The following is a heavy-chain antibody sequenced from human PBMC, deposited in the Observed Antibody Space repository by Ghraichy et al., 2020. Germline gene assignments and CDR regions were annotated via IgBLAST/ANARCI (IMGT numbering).Heavy chain of an antibody. CDR2: INENGRNK. D-gene: IGHD1-1*01. CDR3: ARDLGPTTRGWGY. CDR1: GFTFSNYW. V-gene: IGHV3-7*03. Sequence: GGSLRLSCAASGFTFSNYWMYWVRQAPGKGLEWVANINENGRNKNYVDSVKGRFSISRDIAKNSLYLQMNSLRPEDTAVYYCARDLGPTTRGWGYWGQGTLVTVSS. J-gene: IGHJ4*02.